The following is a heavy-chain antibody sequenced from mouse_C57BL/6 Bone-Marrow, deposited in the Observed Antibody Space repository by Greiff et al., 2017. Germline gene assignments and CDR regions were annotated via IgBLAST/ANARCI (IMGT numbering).Heavy chain of an antibody. Sequence: EVKLVESGGGLVKPGGSLKLSCAASGFSFSSYTKSWVCQTPVTRQEWVATVSGGGGNTYYPDSVKGRFTISRDNAKTTLYLQMSSLRSEDTALYYCARRRSTGGYAMDYWGQGTSVTVSS. J-gene: IGHJ4*01. CDR3: ARRRSTGGYAMDY. CDR2: VSGGGGNT. D-gene: IGHD1-1*01. V-gene: IGHV5-9*01. CDR1: GFSFSSYT.